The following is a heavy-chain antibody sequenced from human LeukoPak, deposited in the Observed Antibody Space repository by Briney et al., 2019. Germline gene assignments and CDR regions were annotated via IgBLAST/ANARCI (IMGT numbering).Heavy chain of an antibody. V-gene: IGHV3-20*04. CDR1: GFTLGNYA. CDR3: AKGSYGDYEK. J-gene: IGHJ4*02. Sequence: PGGSLRLSCVASGFTLGNYAMTWVRQAPGKGLEWVSGITRNSGRKGYADSVKGRFTISRDNAKNSLYLQMNSLRAEDTAVYYCAKGSYGDYEKWGQGTLVTVSS. CDR2: ITRNSGRK. D-gene: IGHD4-17*01.